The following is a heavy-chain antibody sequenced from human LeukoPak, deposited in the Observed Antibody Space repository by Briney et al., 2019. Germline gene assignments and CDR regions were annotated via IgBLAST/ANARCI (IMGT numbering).Heavy chain of an antibody. CDR2: ISSSSSYI. D-gene: IGHD2-2*01. Sequence: GSLRLSCAASGFTFSSYIMNWVRQAPGKGLEWVSSISSSSSYIYYADSVKGRFTISRDNAKNSLYLQMNSLRAEDTAVYYCARDDCSSTSCSIFDYWGQGTLVTVSS. J-gene: IGHJ4*02. CDR3: ARDDCSSTSCSIFDY. CDR1: GFTFSSYI. V-gene: IGHV3-21*01.